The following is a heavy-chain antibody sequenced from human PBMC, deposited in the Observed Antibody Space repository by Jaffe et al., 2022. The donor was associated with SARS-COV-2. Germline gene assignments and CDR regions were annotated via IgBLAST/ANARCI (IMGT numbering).Heavy chain of an antibody. V-gene: IGHV3-9*01. CDR2: ISWNSGSI. CDR1: GFTFDDYA. D-gene: IGHD6-6*01. CDR3: AKDMIAAQDYYYGMDV. Sequence: EVQLVESGGGLVQPGRSLRLSCAASGFTFDDYAMHWVRQAPGKGLEWVSGISWNSGSIGYADSVKGRFTISRDNAKNSLYLQMNSLRAEDTALYYCAKDMIAAQDYYYGMDVWGQGTTVTVSS. J-gene: IGHJ6*02.